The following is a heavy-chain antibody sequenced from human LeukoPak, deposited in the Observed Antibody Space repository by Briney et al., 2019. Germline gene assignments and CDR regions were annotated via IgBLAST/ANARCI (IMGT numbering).Heavy chain of an antibody. V-gene: IGHV4-39*01. J-gene: IGHJ4*02. D-gene: IGHD2-15*01. CDR1: GGSISSSSYY. CDR2: IYYSGST. CDR3: ARHIVVVVAATVFDS. Sequence: SETLSLTCTVSGGSISSSSYYWGWIRQPPGKGLEWIGSIYYSGSTYYNPSLKSRVTISVDTSKNRFSLKLSSVTAADTAMYYCARHIVVVVAATVFDSWGQGTLVTVSS.